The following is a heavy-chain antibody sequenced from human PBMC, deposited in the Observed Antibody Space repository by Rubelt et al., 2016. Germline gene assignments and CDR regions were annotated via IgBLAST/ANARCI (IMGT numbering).Heavy chain of an antibody. Sequence: QVQLQQWGAGLLKPSETLSLTCAVYGGSFSGYYWSWIRQPPGKGLEWIGEINHSGSTNYNPSLKSRVTISVDTSKNQFSLKLSSVTGADTAVYYCARAGQDENLYYFYGMDVWGQGTTVTVSS. CDR1: GGSFSGYY. V-gene: IGHV4-34*01. CDR3: ARAGQDENLYYFYGMDV. D-gene: IGHD1-14*01. CDR2: INHSGST. J-gene: IGHJ6*02.